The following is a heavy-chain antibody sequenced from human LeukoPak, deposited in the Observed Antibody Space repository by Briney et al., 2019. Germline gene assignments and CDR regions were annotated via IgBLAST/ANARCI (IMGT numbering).Heavy chain of an antibody. CDR3: ARGDCSGGSCHEGRYYFDY. CDR1: GGSISTYY. J-gene: IGHJ4*02. V-gene: IGHV4-59*01. D-gene: IGHD2-15*01. Sequence: SETLSLTCTVSGGSISTYYWSWIRQPPGKGLEWIGYVYYTGSTDYNPSLKSRVAISVDTSKNQFSLKLNSVTAADTAMYYCARGDCSGGSCHEGRYYFDYWGQGTLVTVSS. CDR2: VYYTGST.